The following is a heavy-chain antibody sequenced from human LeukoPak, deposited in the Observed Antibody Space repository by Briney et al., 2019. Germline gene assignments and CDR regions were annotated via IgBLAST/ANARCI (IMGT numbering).Heavy chain of an antibody. CDR2: IYYSGST. CDR1: GGSISSSSYY. D-gene: IGHD3-3*01. CDR3: AREDRITIFGVVIDYFDY. J-gene: IGHJ4*02. Sequence: SETLFLTCTVSGGSISSSSYYWGWIRQPPGKGLEWIGSIYYSGSTYYNPSLKSRVTISVDTSKNQLSLKLSSVTAADTAVYYCAREDRITIFGVVIDYFDYWGQGTLVTVSS. V-gene: IGHV4-39*07.